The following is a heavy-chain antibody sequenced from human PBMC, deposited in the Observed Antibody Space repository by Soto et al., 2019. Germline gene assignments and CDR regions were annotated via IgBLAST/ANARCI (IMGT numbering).Heavy chain of an antibody. D-gene: IGHD3-9*01. CDR1: GYTLTELS. V-gene: IGHV1-24*01. CDR2: FDPEDGET. CDR3: ARGVCYYDILTGYKTWFDP. Sequence: ASVKVSCKVSGYTLTELSMHWVRQAPGKGLEWMGGFDPEDGETSYAQKFQGRVTMTEDTSTDTAYMELSSLRSEDPAVYYCARGVCYYDILTGYKTWFDPWGQG. J-gene: IGHJ5*02.